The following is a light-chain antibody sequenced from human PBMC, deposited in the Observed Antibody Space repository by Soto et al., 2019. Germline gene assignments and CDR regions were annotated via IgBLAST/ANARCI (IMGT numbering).Light chain of an antibody. CDR1: QSISSY. J-gene: IGKJ1*01. Sequence: MTQSPSTLSASIGDGVTISCRASQSISSYLAWYQQKPGQAPRLLIYDASSRATGIPARFSGSGSGTDFTLTISSLEPEDFAVYYCQQYDNSPRTFGQGTKVDIK. V-gene: IGKV3D-15*01. CDR3: QQYDNSPRT. CDR2: DAS.